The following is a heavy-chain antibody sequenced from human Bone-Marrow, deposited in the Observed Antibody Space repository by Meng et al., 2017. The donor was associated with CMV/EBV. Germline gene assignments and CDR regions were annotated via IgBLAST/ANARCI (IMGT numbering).Heavy chain of an antibody. Sequence: ASVKVSCKASGYTFTSYGISWVRQAPGQGLEWMGWISAYNGNTNYAQKLQGRVTMTTDTSTSTAYMELRSLRSDDTAVYYCARVVNWNPLKYHYDMDVWGQGTTVTVSS. J-gene: IGHJ6*02. CDR2: ISAYNGNT. V-gene: IGHV1-18*01. CDR3: ARVVNWNPLKYHYDMDV. D-gene: IGHD1-1*01. CDR1: GYTFTSYG.